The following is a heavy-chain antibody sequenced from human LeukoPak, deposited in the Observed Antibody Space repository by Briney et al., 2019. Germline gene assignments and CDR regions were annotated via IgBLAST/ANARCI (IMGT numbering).Heavy chain of an antibody. V-gene: IGHV1-18*01. CDR3: ASSRDSSGYYDYFDY. D-gene: IGHD3-22*01. CDR2: ISTFNGNT. Sequence: GASVKVSCKASGYTFTSYGILWVRQAPGQGLEWMGWISTFNGNTNYAQKIQGRVTMTTDTSTSTAYMELRSLRSDDTAVYYCASSRDSSGYYDYFDYWGQGTLVTVSS. CDR1: GYTFTSYG. J-gene: IGHJ4*02.